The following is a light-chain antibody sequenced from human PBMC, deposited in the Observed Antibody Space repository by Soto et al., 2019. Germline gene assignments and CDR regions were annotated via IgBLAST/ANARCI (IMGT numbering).Light chain of an antibody. CDR1: RSIFKY. J-gene: IGKJ2*01. CDR3: QQSSDPPYT. Sequence: DIQMTQSPSSLSASVGDRVTITCRASRSIFKYLRWYQQKSGKPPKLVIYAASSLQSGVPSRFSGSGSGPDFTLTISSLQPADFATSYCQQSSDPPYTLGQGTRLESK. CDR2: AAS. V-gene: IGKV1-39*01.